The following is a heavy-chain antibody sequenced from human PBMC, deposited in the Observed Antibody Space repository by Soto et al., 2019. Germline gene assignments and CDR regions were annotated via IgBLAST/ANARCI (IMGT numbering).Heavy chain of an antibody. CDR3: TREFGSYTREHYYYYGMDV. D-gene: IGHD1-26*01. J-gene: IGHJ6*01. CDR1: GGSISSYY. CDR2: IYYSGST. Sequence: PSETLSLTCTVSGGSISSYYWSWIRQPPGKGLEWIGYIYYSGSTNYTPSLKSRVTISVDTSKNQFSLKLSSVTAADTAVYYCTREFGSYTREHYYYYGMDVWGQGTTVTVSS. V-gene: IGHV4-59*01.